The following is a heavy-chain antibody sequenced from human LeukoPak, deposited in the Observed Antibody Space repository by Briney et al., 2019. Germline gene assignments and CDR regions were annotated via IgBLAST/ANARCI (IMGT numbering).Heavy chain of an antibody. Sequence: SETLSLTCTVSGGSISSYYWSWIRQPPGKGLEWIGYIYYSGSTNYNPSLKSRVTISVDTSKNQFSLKLSSVTAADTAVYYCARESLDYDILTGYYNWFDPWGQGTLVTVSS. CDR3: ARESLDYDILTGYYNWFDP. J-gene: IGHJ5*02. D-gene: IGHD3-9*01. CDR2: IYYSGST. CDR1: GGSISSYY. V-gene: IGHV4-59*01.